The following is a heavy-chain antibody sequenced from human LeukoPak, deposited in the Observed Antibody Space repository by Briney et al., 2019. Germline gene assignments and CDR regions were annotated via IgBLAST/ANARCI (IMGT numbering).Heavy chain of an antibody. J-gene: IGHJ4*02. CDR3: AKGDTTWELPHDY. Sequence: PGGSLRLSCAASGFTFSNYGMHWVRQAPGKGLEWVAFIRYDGSNKYYADSVKGRFTISRDNSRNTLYVQMNSLRPEDTAVYYCAKGDTTWELPHDYWGQGTLVTVSS. CDR2: IRYDGSNK. D-gene: IGHD1-26*01. V-gene: IGHV3-30*02. CDR1: GFTFSNYG.